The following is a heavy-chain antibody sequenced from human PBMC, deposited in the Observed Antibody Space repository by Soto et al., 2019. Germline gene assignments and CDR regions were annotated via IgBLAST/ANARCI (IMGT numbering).Heavy chain of an antibody. Sequence: PXETLSLTCSVYGWSFSGYYWSWIRQPPGKGLDWIGEINHSGSTNYNPSLKSRVTISVDTSKNQFSLKLSSVTAADTAVYYCARAASHYGDRRGAFDYWGQRTLVTVSS. J-gene: IGHJ4*02. CDR1: GWSFSGYY. CDR2: INHSGST. D-gene: IGHD4-17*01. CDR3: ARAASHYGDRRGAFDY. V-gene: IGHV4-34*01.